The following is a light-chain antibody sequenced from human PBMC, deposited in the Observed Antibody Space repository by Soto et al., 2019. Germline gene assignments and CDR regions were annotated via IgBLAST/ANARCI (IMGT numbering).Light chain of an antibody. CDR1: QSISSW. Sequence: DIQMTQSPSTLSASVGDRVTITCRASQSISSWLAWYQQKPGKAPKLLIYDASSLESGVPSRFSGCGSGTECTLTISSLQPDDFATYYCQQDNSYSTFGQGTKVEIK. CDR2: DAS. V-gene: IGKV1-5*01. J-gene: IGKJ1*01. CDR3: QQDNSYST.